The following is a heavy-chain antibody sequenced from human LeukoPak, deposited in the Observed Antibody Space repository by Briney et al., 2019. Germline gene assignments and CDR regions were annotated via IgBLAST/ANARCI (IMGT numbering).Heavy chain of an antibody. D-gene: IGHD1-7*01. J-gene: IGHJ5*02. CDR2: IYPGDSDT. V-gene: IGHV5-51*01. Sequence: GESLKISCKGSGYSFTSYWIGWVRQMPGKGLEWMGIIYPGDSDTRYSPSFQGQVTISADKSISTAYLQWSSLKASDTAMYYCARHGETGTNRYNWFDPWGQGTLVTVSS. CDR1: GYSFTSYW. CDR3: ARHGETGTNRYNWFDP.